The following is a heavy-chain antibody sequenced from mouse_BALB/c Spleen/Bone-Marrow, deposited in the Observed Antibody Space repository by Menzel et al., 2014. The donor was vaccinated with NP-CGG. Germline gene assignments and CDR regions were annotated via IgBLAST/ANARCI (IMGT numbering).Heavy chain of an antibody. CDR1: GYSITSDYA. J-gene: IGHJ3*01. D-gene: IGHD1-2*01. Sequence: VQLQQSGPGLVKPSQSLSLPCTVTGYSITSDYAWNWIQQFPGNKLEWMGYISYSANTNYNPSLKSRISITRDTSKNQFFLQLNSVTAEDTATYYCTRGTTAGFAYWGLGTLVTVSA. V-gene: IGHV3-2*02. CDR2: ISYSANT. CDR3: TRGTTAGFAY.